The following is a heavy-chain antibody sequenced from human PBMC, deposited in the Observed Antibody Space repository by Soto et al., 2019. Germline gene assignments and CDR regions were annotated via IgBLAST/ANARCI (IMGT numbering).Heavy chain of an antibody. CDR2: IYYSGST. CDR3: ARESGSGGNSEDKTDY. D-gene: IGHD2-21*02. J-gene: IGHJ4*02. CDR1: GGSISSGGYY. Sequence: QVQLQESGPGLVKPSQTLSLTCTVSGGSISSGGYYWSWIRQHPGKGLEWIGYIYYSGSTYYNPSLKIRVTISVDTSKNQFSLKLSSVTAADTAVYYCARESGSGGNSEDKTDYWGQGTLVTVSS. V-gene: IGHV4-31*03.